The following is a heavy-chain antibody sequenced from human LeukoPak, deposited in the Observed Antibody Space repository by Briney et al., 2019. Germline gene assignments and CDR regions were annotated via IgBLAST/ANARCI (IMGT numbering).Heavy chain of an antibody. CDR2: IYSGGST. D-gene: IGHD5-18*01. J-gene: IGHJ4*02. CDR3: ARANGYSYGYVDY. Sequence: GGSLRLSCAASGFTVSSNYMSWVRQAPGKGLEWVSVIYSGGSTYYADSVKGRFTISRDNSKNTLYLQMNSLRAEDTAVYYCARANGYSYGYVDYWGQGTLVTVSS. V-gene: IGHV3-66*01. CDR1: GFTVSSNY.